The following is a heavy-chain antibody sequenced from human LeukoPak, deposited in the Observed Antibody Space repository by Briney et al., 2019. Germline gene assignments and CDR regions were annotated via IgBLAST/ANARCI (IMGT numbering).Heavy chain of an antibody. J-gene: IGHJ4*02. CDR2: TYYRSKWYN. CDR1: GDSVSSNSAA. Sequence: KRSQTLSLTCAISGDSVSSNSAAWNWIRQSPSRGLEWLGRTYYRSKWYNDYAVSVKSRITINPDTSKNQFSLQLNSVTPEDTAVYYCAGDRNSGYDMPDYFDYWGQGTLVTVSS. V-gene: IGHV6-1*01. CDR3: AGDRNSGYDMPDYFDY. D-gene: IGHD5-12*01.